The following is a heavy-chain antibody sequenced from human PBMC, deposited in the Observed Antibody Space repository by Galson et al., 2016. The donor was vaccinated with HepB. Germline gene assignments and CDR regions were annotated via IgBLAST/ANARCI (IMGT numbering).Heavy chain of an antibody. D-gene: IGHD5-24*01. CDR2: INPRGGDT. CDR3: AREGLSDGDWFFDI. J-gene: IGHJ2*01. CDR1: GYTFTSYQ. Sequence: SVKVSCKAFGYTFTSYQLHWVRQAPGQGLEWMGVINPRGGDTNYVQKFRGRVTVTSDTSTNTVYLEMSSLSSEDTAVYYCAREGLSDGDWFFDIWGRGTLVNGFS. V-gene: IGHV1-46*01.